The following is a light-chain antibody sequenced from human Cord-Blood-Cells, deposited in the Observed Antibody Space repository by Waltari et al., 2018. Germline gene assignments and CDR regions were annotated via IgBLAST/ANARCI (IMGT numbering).Light chain of an antibody. V-gene: IGKV1-39*01. J-gene: IGKJ4*01. CDR2: AAS. Sequence: DIQMTQSPSSLSASVGDRVTITCRASQSISSYLNWYQQKPGKAPKLLLYAASSLQSGVPSRFSGSGSGTDFTLTISSLQPEDFATYYCQQSYSLTFGGGTKVEIK. CDR3: QQSYSLT. CDR1: QSISSY.